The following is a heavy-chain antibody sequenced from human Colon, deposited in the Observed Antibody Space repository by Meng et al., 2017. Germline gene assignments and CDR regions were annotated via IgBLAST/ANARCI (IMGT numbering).Heavy chain of an antibody. CDR2: VRQDGAEK. D-gene: IGHD1-1*01. CDR3: ARDGGTDWFDP. J-gene: IGHJ5*02. CDR1: GFSLSRYW. Sequence: GGSLRLPCAASGFSLSRYWMSWVRQAPGKGLEWVANVRQDGAEKHYVDSLKGRFTVSRDNDKNSIYLQMNSLTVDDTALYYCARDGGTDWFDPWGPGTLVTVSS. V-gene: IGHV3-7*01.